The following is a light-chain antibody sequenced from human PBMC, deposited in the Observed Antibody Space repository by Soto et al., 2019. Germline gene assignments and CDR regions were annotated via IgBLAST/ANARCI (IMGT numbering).Light chain of an antibody. V-gene: IGLV2-14*01. CDR3: SSYTGSSTYV. J-gene: IGLJ1*01. CDR1: SSDGGGYNY. CDR2: DVS. Sequence: QSALTQPASVSGSPGQSITISCTGTSSDGGGYNYVSWYQQHPGKAPKLMIYDVSNRPSGISNRFSGSKSGNTASLTISGLQDEDEADYYCSSYTGSSTYVFGTGTKLTVL.